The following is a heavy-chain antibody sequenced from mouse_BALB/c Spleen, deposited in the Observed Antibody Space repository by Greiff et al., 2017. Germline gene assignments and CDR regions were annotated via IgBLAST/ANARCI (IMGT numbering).Heavy chain of an antibody. D-gene: IGHD1-1*01. J-gene: IGHJ3*01. V-gene: IGHV3-8*02. CDR3: ARPYYGSSYDWFAY. Sequence: EVQRVESGPSLVKPSQTLSLTCSVTGDSITSGYWYWSRKFPGNKLVYMGYISYSGSTYYNPSLKSRISITRDTSKNQYYLQLNSVTTEDTATYYCARPYYGSSYDWFAYWGQGTLVTVSA. CDR2: ISYSGST. CDR1: GDSITSGY.